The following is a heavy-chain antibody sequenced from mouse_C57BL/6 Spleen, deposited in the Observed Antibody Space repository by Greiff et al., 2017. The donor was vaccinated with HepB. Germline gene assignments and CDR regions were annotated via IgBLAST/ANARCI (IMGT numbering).Heavy chain of an antibody. J-gene: IGHJ2*01. CDR2: INYDGSST. Sequence: EVMLVESEGGLVQPGSSMKLSCTASGFTFSDYYMAWVRQVPEKGLEWVANINYDGSSTYYLDSLKSRFIISRDNAKNILYLQMSSLKSEDTATYYCAREGIYYYGSSYEGYYFDYWGQGTTLTVSS. CDR1: GFTFSDYY. V-gene: IGHV5-16*01. CDR3: AREGIYYYGSSYEGYYFDY. D-gene: IGHD1-1*01.